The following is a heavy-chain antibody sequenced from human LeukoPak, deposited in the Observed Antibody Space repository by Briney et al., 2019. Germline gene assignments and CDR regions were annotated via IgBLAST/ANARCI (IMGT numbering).Heavy chain of an antibody. J-gene: IGHJ4*02. Sequence: GGSLRLSCAASGFTFSSYEMNLVRQAPGKGLEWVSYISSSGSTIYYVDSVKGRFTISRDNAKNSLYLQMNSLRAEDTAVYYCARGKQWLVDYWGQGTLVTVSS. V-gene: IGHV3-48*03. CDR3: ARGKQWLVDY. D-gene: IGHD6-19*01. CDR1: GFTFSSYE. CDR2: ISSSGSTI.